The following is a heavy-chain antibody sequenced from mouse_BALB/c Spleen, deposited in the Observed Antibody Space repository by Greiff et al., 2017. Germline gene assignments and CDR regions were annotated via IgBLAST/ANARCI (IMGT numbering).Heavy chain of an antibody. V-gene: IGHV14-3*02. CDR3: ARGGYYGAMDY. CDR1: GFNIKDTY. D-gene: IGHD1-1*01. J-gene: IGHJ2*01. CDR2: IDPANGNT. Sequence: EVQLQHSGAELVKPGASVKLSCTASGFNIKDTYMHWVKQRPEQGLEWIGRIDPANGNTKYDPKFQGKATITADTSSNTAYLQLSSLTSEDTAVYYCARGGYYGAMDYWGQGTTLTVSS.